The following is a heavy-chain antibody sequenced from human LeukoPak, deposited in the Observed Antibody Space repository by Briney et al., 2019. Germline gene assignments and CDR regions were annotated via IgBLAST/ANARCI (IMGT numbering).Heavy chain of an antibody. D-gene: IGHD6-19*01. J-gene: IGHJ3*02. CDR1: GYTFTSYY. CDR2: INPSGGST. V-gene: IGHV1-46*01. Sequence: ASVKVSCKASGYTFTSYYMHWVRQAPGQGLEWMGIINPSGGSTSYAQKFQGRVTMTRDTSTSTVYMELSSLSAEDTAVYYCARGGRERYSSGWTDAFDIWGQGTMVTVSS. CDR3: ARGGRERYSSGWTDAFDI.